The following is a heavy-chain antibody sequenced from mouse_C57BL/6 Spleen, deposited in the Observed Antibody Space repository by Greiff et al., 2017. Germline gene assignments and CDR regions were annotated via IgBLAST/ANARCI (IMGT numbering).Heavy chain of an antibody. CDR3: ASPLYYGSSFYWYFDV. CDR2: IDPSDSYT. CDR1: GYTFTSYW. D-gene: IGHD1-1*01. J-gene: IGHJ1*03. V-gene: IGHV1-69*01. Sequence: QVQLKQPGAELVMPGASVKLSCKASGYTFTSYWMHWVKQRPGQGLEWIGEIDPSDSYTNYNQKFKGKSTLTVDKSSSTAYMQLSSLTSEDSAVYYCASPLYYGSSFYWYFDVWGTGTTVTGSS.